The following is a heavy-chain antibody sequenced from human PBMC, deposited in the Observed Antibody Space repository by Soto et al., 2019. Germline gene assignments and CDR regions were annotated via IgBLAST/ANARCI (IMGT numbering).Heavy chain of an antibody. Sequence: QVQLQESGPGLVKPSQTLSLTCTVSGGSISSGGYYWSWIRQHPGKGLEWIGYIYYSGRTYYNPSLKSRVTISVDTSKNQCSLKLSSVTAADTAVYYCARGLPRGLNPFDPWGQGTLVTVSS. CDR2: IYYSGRT. CDR1: GGSISSGGYY. D-gene: IGHD2-15*01. CDR3: ARGLPRGLNPFDP. V-gene: IGHV4-31*03. J-gene: IGHJ5*02.